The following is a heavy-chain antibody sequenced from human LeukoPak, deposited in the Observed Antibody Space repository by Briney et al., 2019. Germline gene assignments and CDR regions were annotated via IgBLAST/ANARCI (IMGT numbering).Heavy chain of an antibody. CDR1: GGSVSGHF. CDR3: ARASPLFFGY. J-gene: IGHJ4*02. CDR2: INHSGST. V-gene: IGHV4-34*01. Sequence: SETLSLTCAVYGGSVSGHFWSWIRQPPEKGLEWVGEINHSGSTKYKSSLKSRVSISIDTSKNQFSLRLSSVTAADTAVYYCARASPLFFGYWGQGTLVTVSS. D-gene: IGHD2/OR15-2a*01.